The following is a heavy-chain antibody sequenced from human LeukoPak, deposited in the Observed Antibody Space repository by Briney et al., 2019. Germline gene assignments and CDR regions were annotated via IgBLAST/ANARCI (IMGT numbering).Heavy chain of an antibody. CDR1: GFSISSGDY. CDR2: INHSGST. Sequence: KTSETLSLTCSVFGFSISSGDYWSWIRQPPGKGLEWIGEINHSGSTNYNPSLKSRVTISVDTSKNQFSLKLSSVTAADTAVYYCARDPRITMRKIFPQSRRRGAFDIWGQGTMVTVSS. V-gene: IGHV4-34*01. D-gene: IGHD3-22*01. CDR3: ARDPRITMRKIFPQSRRRGAFDI. J-gene: IGHJ3*02.